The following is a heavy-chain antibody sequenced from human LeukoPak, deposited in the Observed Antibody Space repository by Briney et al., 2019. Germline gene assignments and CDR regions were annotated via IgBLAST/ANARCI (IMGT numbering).Heavy chain of an antibody. D-gene: IGHD6-19*01. CDR2: IYYSGTT. V-gene: IGHV4-39*01. CDR3: APMVAGTNYFDY. Sequence: TSETLSLTCTVSGGSISSSSYYWGWIRQPPEKGLEWTGSIYYSGTTFYNPSLKSRVTISVDTSKNQFSLKLNSVTAADTAVYYCAPMVAGTNYFDYWGQGTLVTVSS. J-gene: IGHJ4*02. CDR1: GGSISSSSYY.